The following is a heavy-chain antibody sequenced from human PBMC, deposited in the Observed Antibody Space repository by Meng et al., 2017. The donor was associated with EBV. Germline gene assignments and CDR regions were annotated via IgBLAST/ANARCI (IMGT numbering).Heavy chain of an antibody. CDR1: GGTFRSDA. Sequence: QVQVVQSGGWVKKPGSSVKVSCRTSGGTFRSDAGSWVRQSPGRGLEWMGGLIRMSGAPHYAQKFQDRVTIIADESTSTHSMELNNLRFEDTAMYYCASESGRGFTPDYWGQGTLVTVSS. CDR3: ASESGRGFTPDY. CDR2: LIRMSGAP. D-gene: IGHD3-10*01. J-gene: IGHJ4*02. V-gene: IGHV1-69*01.